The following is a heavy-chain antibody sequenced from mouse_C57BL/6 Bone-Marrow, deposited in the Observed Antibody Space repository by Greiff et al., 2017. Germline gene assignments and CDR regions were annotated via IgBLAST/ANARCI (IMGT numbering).Heavy chain of an antibody. CDR2: IYPRSGNT. J-gene: IGHJ4*01. Sequence: VQLQQSGAELARPGASVKLSCKASGYTFTSYGISWVKQRTGQGLEWIGEIYPRSGNTYYNEKFKGKATLTADKSSSTAYMELRSLTSEDSAVXFCARAYYYGSRQSFYAMDYWGQGTAVTVSA. CDR3: ARAYYYGSRQSFYAMDY. V-gene: IGHV1-81*01. D-gene: IGHD1-1*01. CDR1: GYTFTSYG.